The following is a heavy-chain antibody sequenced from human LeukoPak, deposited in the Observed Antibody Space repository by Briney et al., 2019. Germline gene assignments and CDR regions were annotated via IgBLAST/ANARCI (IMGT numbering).Heavy chain of an antibody. J-gene: IGHJ4*02. CDR3: ARDKGSYSSSWYYFDY. Sequence: SETLSLTCTVSGGSIISSSYYWGWIRQPPGKGLEWIGSIYYTGSTYYNPSLRSRVTMSVDTSRNQFSLKLSSVTAADTAVYYCARDKGSYSSSWYYFDYWGQGTLVTVSS. CDR2: IYYTGST. CDR1: GGSIISSSYY. V-gene: IGHV4-39*07. D-gene: IGHD6-13*01.